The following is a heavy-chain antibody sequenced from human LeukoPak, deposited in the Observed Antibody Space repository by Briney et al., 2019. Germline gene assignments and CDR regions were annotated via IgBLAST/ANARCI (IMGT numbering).Heavy chain of an antibody. CDR2: IYYSGST. CDR1: GGSISSSSYY. Sequence: SETLSLTCTVSGGSISSSSYYWGWIRHPPGKGLEWIGSIYYSGSTYYNPSLKSRVTISVDTSKNQFSLKLSSVTAADTAVYYCARVWRNYNAFDIWGQGTMVTVSS. CDR3: ARVWRNYNAFDI. V-gene: IGHV4-39*07. J-gene: IGHJ3*02. D-gene: IGHD1-7*01.